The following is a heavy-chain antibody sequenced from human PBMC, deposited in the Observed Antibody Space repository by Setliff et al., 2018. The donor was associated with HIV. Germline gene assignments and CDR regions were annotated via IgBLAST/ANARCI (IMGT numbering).Heavy chain of an antibody. Sequence: SETLSLTCTVSGGSIDSTSYYWGWIRQPPGKGLEWIGSIYYSGTTYYNPSHKSRVTISVDRSRNQFSLTLSSVTAADTAVYWCARHISPDMDNFWSGYRGYFDYWGQGTLVTVSS. CDR2: IYYSGTT. V-gene: IGHV4-39*01. CDR1: GGSIDSTSYY. J-gene: IGHJ4*02. CDR3: ARHISPDMDNFWSGYRGYFDY. D-gene: IGHD3-3*01.